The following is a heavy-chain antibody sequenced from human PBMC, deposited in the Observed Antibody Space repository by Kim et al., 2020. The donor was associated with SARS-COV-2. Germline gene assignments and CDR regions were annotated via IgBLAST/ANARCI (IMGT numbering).Heavy chain of an antibody. CDR1: GFTFSSYA. J-gene: IGHJ6*02. CDR3: ATWGYCSSTSCSGRRRSYYGMDV. CDR2: ISGSGGST. V-gene: IGHV3-23*01. D-gene: IGHD2-2*01. Sequence: GGSLRLSCAASGFTFSSYAMSWVRQAPGKGLEWVSAISGSGGSTYYADSVKGRFTTSRDNSKNTLYLQMNSLRAEDTAVYYCATWGYCSSTSCSGRRRSYYGMDVWGQGTTVTVSS.